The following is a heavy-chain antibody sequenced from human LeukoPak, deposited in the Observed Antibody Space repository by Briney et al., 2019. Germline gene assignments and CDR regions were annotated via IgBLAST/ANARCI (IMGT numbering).Heavy chain of an antibody. CDR3: ARFKVGTNTTQKNAFDI. V-gene: IGHV3-30*17. CDR2: ISFDSTQG. J-gene: IGHJ3*02. CDR1: GFPFSNYD. D-gene: IGHD1-1*01. Sequence: GVSLRLSCAASGFPFSNYDMHWARKSRGKPLEWLAVISFDSTQGHFAMSVKRRYTISRDNSKATLYLQMHRLRIEDTALYFCARFKVGTNTTQKNAFDIWGRGTVVAVSS.